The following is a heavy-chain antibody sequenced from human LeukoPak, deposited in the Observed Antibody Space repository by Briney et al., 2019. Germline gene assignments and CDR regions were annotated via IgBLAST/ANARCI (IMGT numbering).Heavy chain of an antibody. CDR1: GFTFSSYA. Sequence: GGSLRLSCAASGFTFSSYALSWVRQAPGKGLEWVSLISGSGRQTEYGDSVKGRFTISRDNSKNTLSLQINSLKAEDTAIYYCAKHLRTHVWFFDYWGQGTLVTVSS. V-gene: IGHV3-23*01. CDR3: AKHLRTHVWFFDY. J-gene: IGHJ4*02. CDR2: ISGSGRQT. D-gene: IGHD3-9*01.